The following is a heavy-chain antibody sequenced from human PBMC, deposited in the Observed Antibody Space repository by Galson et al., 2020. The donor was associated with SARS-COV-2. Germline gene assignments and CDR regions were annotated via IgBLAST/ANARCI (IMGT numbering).Heavy chain of an antibody. CDR1: GFSLSTSGMC. J-gene: IGHJ3*02. CDR2: IDWDDDK. CDR3: ARINMVRGVLGPIDAFDI. D-gene: IGHD3-10*01. Sequence: SGPTLVKPTQTLTLTCTFSGFSLSTSGMCVSWIRQPPGKALEWLALIDWDDDKYYSTSLKTRLTISKDTSKNQVVLTMTNMDPVDTATYYCARINMVRGVLGPIDAFDIWGQGTMVTVSS. V-gene: IGHV2-70*01.